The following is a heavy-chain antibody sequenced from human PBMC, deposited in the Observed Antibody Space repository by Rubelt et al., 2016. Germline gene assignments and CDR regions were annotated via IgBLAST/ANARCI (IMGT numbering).Heavy chain of an antibody. Sequence: QVQLQESGPGLVKPSETLSLTCTVSGGAIKNYYWSWVRQPPGKGLEWIGSIYHSGSTYYNPSLKSRVTISVDTSKNQFSLKLSAVTAADTAVYYCARVADSSSSEAFDIWGQGTMVTVSS. CDR2: IYHSGST. D-gene: IGHD6-13*01. V-gene: IGHV4-59*04. J-gene: IGHJ3*02. CDR3: ARVADSSSSEAFDI. CDR1: GGAIKNYY.